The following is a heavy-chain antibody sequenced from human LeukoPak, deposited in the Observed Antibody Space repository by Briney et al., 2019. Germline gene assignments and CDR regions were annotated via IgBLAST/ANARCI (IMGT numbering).Heavy chain of an antibody. CDR3: ARGVAVADLFDY. J-gene: IGHJ4*02. D-gene: IGHD6-19*01. CDR1: GGSISSGGYY. V-gene: IGHV4-30-2*01. Sequence: PSETLSLTCTVSGGSISSGGYYWSWIRQPPGKGLEWIGYIYHSGSTYYNPSLKSRVTISVDRSKNQFSLKLSSVTAADTAVYYCARGVAVADLFDYWGQGTLVTVSS. CDR2: IYHSGST.